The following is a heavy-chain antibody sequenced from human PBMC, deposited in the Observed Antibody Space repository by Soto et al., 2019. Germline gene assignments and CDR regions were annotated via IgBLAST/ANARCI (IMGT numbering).Heavy chain of an antibody. D-gene: IGHD5-12*01. Sequence: QITLKKSGPTLVKPTQTLTLTCTFSGFSLSTTGVGVGWIRQPPGKALEWLILIYWDDDKRYNPSLRSRVTVTKDTSKNKVFLTMTNMDPGDTATYYCAHAGWGWLRRHFDFWGQGTLVTVSS. CDR1: GFSLSTTGVG. V-gene: IGHV2-5*02. J-gene: IGHJ4*02. CDR3: AHAGWGWLRRHFDF. CDR2: IYWDDDK.